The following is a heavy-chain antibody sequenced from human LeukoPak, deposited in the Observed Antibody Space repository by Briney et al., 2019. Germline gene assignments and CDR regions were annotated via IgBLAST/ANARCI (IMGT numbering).Heavy chain of an antibody. D-gene: IGHD2-2*01. Sequence: PSETLSLTCAVSGYSISSGYYWGWIRQPPGKGLEWIGSIYHSGSTYYNPSLKSRVTISVDTSKNQFSLKLGSVTAADTAVYYCARDLTPPRYCSSTSCYDAFDIWGQGTMVTVSS. J-gene: IGHJ3*02. CDR1: GYSISSGYY. V-gene: IGHV4-38-2*02. CDR2: IYHSGST. CDR3: ARDLTPPRYCSSTSCYDAFDI.